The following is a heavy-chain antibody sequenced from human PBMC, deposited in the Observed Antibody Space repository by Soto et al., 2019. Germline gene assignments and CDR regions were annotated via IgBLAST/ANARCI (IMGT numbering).Heavy chain of an antibody. D-gene: IGHD3-3*01. V-gene: IGHV1-2*04. CDR2: INPNSGGT. Sequence: GASVKVSCKASGYTFTGYYMHWVRQAPGQGLEWMGWINPNSGGTNYAQKFQGWVTMTRDTSISTAYMELSRLRSDDTAVYYCARGIFGVVILANPDAFDIWGQGTMVTVSS. J-gene: IGHJ3*02. CDR1: GYTFTGYY. CDR3: ARGIFGVVILANPDAFDI.